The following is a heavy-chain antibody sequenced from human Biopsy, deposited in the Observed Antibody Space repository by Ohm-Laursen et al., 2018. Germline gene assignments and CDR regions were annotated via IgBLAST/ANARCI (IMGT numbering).Heavy chain of an antibody. CDR1: GGSISSDY. V-gene: IGHV4-59*01. Sequence: ETLSLTCTVSGGSISSDYWSWIRQPPGKGLEWIGYIYYSGSTNYNPSLKSRVTISVDTSKNQFSLRLNSVTAADTAVYYCARATNSTGWPYYYFYGMDVWGQGTTVTVSS. J-gene: IGHJ6*02. D-gene: IGHD2/OR15-2a*01. CDR2: IYYSGST. CDR3: ARATNSTGWPYYYFYGMDV.